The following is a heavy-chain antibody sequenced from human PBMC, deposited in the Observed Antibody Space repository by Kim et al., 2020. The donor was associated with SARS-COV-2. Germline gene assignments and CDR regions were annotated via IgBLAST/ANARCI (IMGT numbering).Heavy chain of an antibody. CDR2: IKQDGSEK. J-gene: IGHJ5*02. V-gene: IGHV3-7*01. Sequence: GGSLRLSCAASGFTFSSYWMSWVRQAPGKGLEWVANIKQDGSEKYYVDSVKGRFTISRDNAKNSLYLQMNSLRAEDTAVYYCAAFPLYYYDSSGYHWFDPWGQGTLVTVSS. CDR1: GFTFSSYW. CDR3: AAFPLYYYDSSGYHWFDP. D-gene: IGHD3-22*01.